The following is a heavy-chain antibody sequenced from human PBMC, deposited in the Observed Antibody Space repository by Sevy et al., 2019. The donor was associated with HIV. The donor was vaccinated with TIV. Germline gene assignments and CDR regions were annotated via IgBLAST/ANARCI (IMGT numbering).Heavy chain of an antibody. CDR1: GFTVSSNY. J-gene: IGHJ5*02. CDR3: AKDYGAYCGGDCYRWFDP. D-gene: IGHD2-21*02. V-gene: IGHV3-23*01. Sequence: GGSLRLSCAASGFTVSSNYMSWVRQAPGKGLEWVSAISGSGGSTYYADSVKGRFTISRDNSKNTLYLQMNSLRAEDTAVYYCAKDYGAYCGGDCYRWFDPWGQGTLVTVSS. CDR2: ISGSGGST.